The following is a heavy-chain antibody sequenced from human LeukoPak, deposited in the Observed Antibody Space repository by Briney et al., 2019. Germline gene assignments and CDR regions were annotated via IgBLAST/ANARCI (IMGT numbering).Heavy chain of an antibody. CDR2: MFYNGAT. J-gene: IGHJ4*02. CDR1: GGSISSNDYY. D-gene: IGHD6-19*01. Sequence: PSETLSLTCSVSGGSISSNDYYWRWIRQPPGKGLEWIGTMFYNGATKSNPSLSSRVTMSIDTSKNQFSLKLRSVTAADTAVYYCAREARFALPVVGSGDYWGQGTLVTVSS. CDR3: AREARFALPVVGSGDY. V-gene: IGHV4-39*07.